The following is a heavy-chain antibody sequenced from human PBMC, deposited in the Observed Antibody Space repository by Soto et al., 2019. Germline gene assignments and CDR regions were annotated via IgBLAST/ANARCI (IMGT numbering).Heavy chain of an antibody. J-gene: IGHJ5*02. V-gene: IGHV1-69*13. Sequence: SVKVSCKASGGTFSSYAISWVRQAPGQGLEWMGGIIPIFGTANYAQKFQGRVTITADESTSTAYMELSSLRSEDTAVYYCARDSKGWTGFDPWGQGTLVTVSS. D-gene: IGHD2-15*01. CDR2: IIPIFGTA. CDR1: GGTFSSYA. CDR3: ARDSKGWTGFDP.